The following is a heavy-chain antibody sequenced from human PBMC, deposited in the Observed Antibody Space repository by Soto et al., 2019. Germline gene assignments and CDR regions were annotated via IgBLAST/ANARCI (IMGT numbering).Heavy chain of an antibody. D-gene: IGHD1-7*01. CDR1: GGSISSSSYY. CDR2: IYYSGST. Sequence: SETLSLTCTVSGGSISSSSYYWGWIRQPPGKGLEWIGSIYYSGSTYYNPSLKSRVIISVDTSKNQFSLKLSSVTAADTAVYYCARQGGTTFGFWGSLWFDPWGQGTLVTVSS. J-gene: IGHJ5*02. CDR3: ARQGGTTFGFWGSLWFDP. V-gene: IGHV4-39*01.